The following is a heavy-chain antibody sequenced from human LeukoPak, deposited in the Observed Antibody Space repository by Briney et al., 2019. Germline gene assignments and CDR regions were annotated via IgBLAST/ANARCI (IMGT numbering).Heavy chain of an antibody. CDR1: GFTFSSYA. CDR2: ITGSSRST. V-gene: IGHV3-23*01. Sequence: GGSLSLSRAASGFTFSSYALSWVRQAPGKGLEWVSTITGSSRSTYYADSVSARFTISRDNSKNTLYLQMNSLTAEDTAVYYCAKDAPLTAYSPGWSGNSFDSWGQGTLVTVSS. J-gene: IGHJ4*02. CDR3: AKDAPLTAYSPGWSGNSFDS. D-gene: IGHD6-19*01.